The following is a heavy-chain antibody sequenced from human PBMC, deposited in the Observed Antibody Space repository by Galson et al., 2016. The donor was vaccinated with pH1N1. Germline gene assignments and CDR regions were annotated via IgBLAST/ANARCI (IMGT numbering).Heavy chain of an antibody. D-gene: IGHD6-19*01. CDR3: AKDRYSSGQFFDS. CDR1: GFKFDNYA. Sequence: SLRLSCAASGFKFDNYAMTWVRRAPGKGLQWVSAISGSGGRTYYADSVKDRFTISRDNPKKTLFLQMTSLRVEDTAVYYCAKDRYSSGQFFDSWGRGILVTVSS. J-gene: IGHJ4*02. CDR2: ISGSGGRT. V-gene: IGHV3-23*01.